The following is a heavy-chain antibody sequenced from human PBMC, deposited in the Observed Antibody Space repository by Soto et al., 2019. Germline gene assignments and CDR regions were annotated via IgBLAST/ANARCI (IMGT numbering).Heavy chain of an antibody. CDR3: AREGRIHYGMDV. CDR1: GFTFSSYA. Sequence: QVQVVESGGGVVQPGRSLRLSCAASGFTFSSYAMHWVRQAPGKGLEWVAFISYDGSNKYYADSVKGRFTISRDNSKNTLYLQMNSLRPEDTAVYYGAREGRIHYGMDVWGQGTTVTVSS. V-gene: IGHV3-30-3*01. J-gene: IGHJ6*02. D-gene: IGHD2-21*01. CDR2: ISYDGSNK.